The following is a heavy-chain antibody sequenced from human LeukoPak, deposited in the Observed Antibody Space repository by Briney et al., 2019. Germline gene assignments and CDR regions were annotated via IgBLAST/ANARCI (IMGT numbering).Heavy chain of an antibody. J-gene: IGHJ4*02. CDR3: AKVSSGTTVGSNFDY. CDR2: ISGSGGST. D-gene: IGHD1-7*01. V-gene: IGHV3-23*01. CDR1: GFTFSSYA. Sequence: GGSLRLSCAASGFTFSSYAMSWVRQAPGKGLEWVSAISGSGGSTCYADSVKGRFTISRDNSKNTLYLQMNSLRAEDTAVYYCAKVSSGTTVGSNFDYWGQGTLVTVSS.